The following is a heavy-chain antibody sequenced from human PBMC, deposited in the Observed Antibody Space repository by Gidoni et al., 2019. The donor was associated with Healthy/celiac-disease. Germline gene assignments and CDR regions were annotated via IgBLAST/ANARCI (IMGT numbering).Heavy chain of an antibody. D-gene: IGHD6-19*01. Sequence: QVQLQESGPGLVQPSQTLSLTCTVSGGSISSGGYYWSWIRQHPGKGLEWIGYIYYSGSTYYNPSLKSRVTISVDTSKNQFSLKLSSVTAADTAVYYCARGEQWLVHNWFDPWGQGTLVTVSS. CDR3: ARGEQWLVHNWFDP. CDR1: GGSISSGGYY. J-gene: IGHJ5*02. V-gene: IGHV4-31*03. CDR2: IYYSGST.